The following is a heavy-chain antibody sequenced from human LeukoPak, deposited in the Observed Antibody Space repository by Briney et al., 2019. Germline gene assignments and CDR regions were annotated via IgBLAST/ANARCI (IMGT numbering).Heavy chain of an antibody. CDR1: GYTFTTYY. J-gene: IGHJ5*02. Sequence: ASVKVSCKASGYTFTTYYIQWVRQAPGQGLEWMGLINPSDGSTTYAQKFQGRVTMTRDMSTTTVYMELSSLRSEDTAVYYCARLSSHYGDYKVDPWGQGTLVTVSS. CDR3: ARLSSHYGDYKVDP. V-gene: IGHV1-46*01. D-gene: IGHD4-17*01. CDR2: INPSDGST.